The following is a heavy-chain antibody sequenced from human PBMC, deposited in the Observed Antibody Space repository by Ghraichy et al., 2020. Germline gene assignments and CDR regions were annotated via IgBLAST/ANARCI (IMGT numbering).Heavy chain of an antibody. J-gene: IGHJ5*02. CDR3: ERGVTAVKWFDP. D-gene: IGHD5-18*01. V-gene: IGHV4-59*08. CDR2: IYYSGST. Sequence: GSLRLSCTVSGGSISSYYWSWIRQPPGTGMEWIGSIYYSGSTNYNPSPKSRVTISVDTSKNQYALKLSAVSAADTAVYYCERGVTAVKWFDPWGQGTLVTVSS. CDR1: GGSISSYY.